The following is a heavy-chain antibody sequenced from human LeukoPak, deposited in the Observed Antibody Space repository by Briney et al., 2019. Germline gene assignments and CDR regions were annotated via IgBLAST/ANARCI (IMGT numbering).Heavy chain of an antibody. CDR3: ARHHTSFDY. J-gene: IGHJ4*02. Sequence: SETLSLTCTVSGGSISSSSYYWGWIRQPPEKGLEWIGSIYYTGSTYYNPSLKSRVTISVDTSKNQFPLKLSSVTAADTAVYYCARHHTSFDYWGQGTLVTVSS. CDR2: IYYTGST. V-gene: IGHV4-39*01. D-gene: IGHD2/OR15-2a*01. CDR1: GGSISSSSYY.